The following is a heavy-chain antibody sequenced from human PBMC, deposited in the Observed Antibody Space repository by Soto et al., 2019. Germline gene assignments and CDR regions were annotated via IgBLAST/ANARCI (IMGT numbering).Heavy chain of an antibody. D-gene: IGHD2-21*02. CDR1: GGSISSGGYY. CDR2: IYTSGST. Sequence: SETLSLTCTVSGGSISSGGYYWSWIRQHPGKGLEWIGRIYTSGSTNYNPSLKSRVTMSVDTSKNQFSLKLSSVTAADTAVYYCARDGVVTAPYYYGMDVWGQGTTVTVSS. J-gene: IGHJ6*02. CDR3: ARDGVVTAPYYYGMDV. V-gene: IGHV4-61*02.